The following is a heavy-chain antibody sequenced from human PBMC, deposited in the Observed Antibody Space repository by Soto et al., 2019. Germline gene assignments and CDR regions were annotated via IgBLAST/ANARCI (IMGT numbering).Heavy chain of an antibody. Sequence: GGSLRLSCAAFGLTVSGKKYVAWVRQAPGKGLEWVSALYDVDGSFYADSVKGRFTTSSDSSKTTVYLQMNGLRPDDTAVYYCASWHEREHAYDVWGQGTTVTVS. V-gene: IGHV3-53*01. CDR2: LYDVDGS. D-gene: IGHD1-26*01. CDR1: GLTVSGKKY. CDR3: ASWHEREHAYDV. J-gene: IGHJ3*01.